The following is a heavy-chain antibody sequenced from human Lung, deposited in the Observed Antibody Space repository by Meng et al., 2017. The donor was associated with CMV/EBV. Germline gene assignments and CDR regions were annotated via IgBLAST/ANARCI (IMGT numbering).Heavy chain of an antibody. CDR1: GYTFTGYY. V-gene: IGHV1-2*02. D-gene: IGHD1-26*01. CDR2: INPNSGGT. Sequence: ASVXVSXKASGYTFTGYYMHWVRQAPGQGLEWMGWINPNSGGTNYAQKFQGRVTMTRDTSISTAYMELSRLRSDDTAVYYCARDRYVRVGGPGDYWGQGTLVTVSS. CDR3: ARDRYVRVGGPGDY. J-gene: IGHJ4*02.